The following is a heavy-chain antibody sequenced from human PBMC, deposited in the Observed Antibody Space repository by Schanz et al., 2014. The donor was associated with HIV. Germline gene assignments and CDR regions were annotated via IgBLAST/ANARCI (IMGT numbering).Heavy chain of an antibody. CDR2: ISDSGSVM. CDR3: ARSPSYGMDA. V-gene: IGHV3-48*04. CDR1: GFMFSSYG. J-gene: IGHJ6*02. Sequence: EVQLLESGGGLVQPGGSLRVSCAASGFMFSSYGMSWVRQAPGKGLEWISDISDSGSVMYYADSVKGRFTISRDNAKKSLYLQMNSLRAEDTAVYYCARSPSYGMDAWGQGTTVTVS.